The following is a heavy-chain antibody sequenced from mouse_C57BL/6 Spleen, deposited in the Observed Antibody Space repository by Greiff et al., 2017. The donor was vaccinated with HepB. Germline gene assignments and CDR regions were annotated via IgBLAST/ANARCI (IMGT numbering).Heavy chain of an antibody. CDR1: GYTFTDYE. CDR3: TLFITTVVATRFAY. D-gene: IGHD1-1*01. CDR2: IDPETGGT. Sequence: VQRVESGAELVRPGASVTLSCKASGYTFTDYEMHWVKQTPVHGLEWIGAIDPETGGTAYNQKFKGKAILTADKSSSTAYMELRSLTSEDSAVYYCTLFITTVVATRFAYWGQGTLVTVSA. V-gene: IGHV1-15*01. J-gene: IGHJ3*01.